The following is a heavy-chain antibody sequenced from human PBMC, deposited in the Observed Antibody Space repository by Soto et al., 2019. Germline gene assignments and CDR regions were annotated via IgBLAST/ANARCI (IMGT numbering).Heavy chain of an antibody. CDR2: ISAYNGDT. CDR1: GYTFTNYG. CDR3: ARVGFYYDFWSGYYNQPNNWFDP. V-gene: IGHV1-18*01. Sequence: ASVKVSCKTSGYTFTNYGISWVRQAPGQGLEWMGWISAYNGDTNYAQKLQGRVTMTTDTSTSTAYMELRSLRSDDTAVYYCARVGFYYDFWSGYYNQPNNWFDPWGQGTLVTVSS. D-gene: IGHD3-3*01. J-gene: IGHJ5*02.